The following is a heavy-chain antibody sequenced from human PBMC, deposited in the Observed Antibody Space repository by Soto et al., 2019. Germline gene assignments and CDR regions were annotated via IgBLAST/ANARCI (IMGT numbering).Heavy chain of an antibody. V-gene: IGHV3-33*01. D-gene: IGHD6-13*01. Sequence: HPGGSLRLSCAASGFTFSSYGMHWVRQAPGKGLEWVAVIWYDGSNKYYADSVKGRFTISRDNSKNTLHLQMNSLRAEDTAVYYCARVTVMAAADSYFDYWGQGTLVTVSS. CDR1: GFTFSSYG. CDR3: ARVTVMAAADSYFDY. J-gene: IGHJ4*02. CDR2: IWYDGSNK.